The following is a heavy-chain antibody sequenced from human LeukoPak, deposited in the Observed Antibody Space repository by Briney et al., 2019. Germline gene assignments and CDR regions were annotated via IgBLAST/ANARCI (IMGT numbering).Heavy chain of an antibody. D-gene: IGHD3-3*01. CDR1: GFTLSSYG. CDR2: IRYDGSNK. V-gene: IGHV3-30*02. Sequence: GGSLRLSCAASGFTLSSYGMHWVRQAPGKGLEWVAFIRYDGSNKYYADSVKGRFTISRDNSKNTLYLQMNSLRAEDTAVYYCAKDKFKGYDFWSGCPFDYWGQGTLVTVSS. J-gene: IGHJ4*02. CDR3: AKDKFKGYDFWSGCPFDY.